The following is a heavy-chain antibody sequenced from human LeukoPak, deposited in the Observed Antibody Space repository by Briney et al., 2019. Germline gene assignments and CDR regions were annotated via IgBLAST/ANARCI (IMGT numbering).Heavy chain of an antibody. D-gene: IGHD3-3*01. CDR2: INHSGST. CDR3: ARGQITIFGVVNHYYYYYGMDV. CDR1: GFTFSSYG. J-gene: IGHJ6*02. V-gene: IGHV4-34*01. Sequence: GSLRLSCAASGFTFSSYGMHWVRQPPGKGLEWIGEINHSGSTNYNPSLKSRVTISVDTSKNQFSLKLSSVTAADTAVYYCARGQITIFGVVNHYYYYYGMDVWGQGTTVTVSS.